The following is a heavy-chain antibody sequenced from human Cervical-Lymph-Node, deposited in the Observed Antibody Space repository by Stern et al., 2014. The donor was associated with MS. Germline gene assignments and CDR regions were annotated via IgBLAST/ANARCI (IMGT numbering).Heavy chain of an antibody. J-gene: IGHJ2*01. CDR1: GDSISSGGYY. D-gene: IGHD3/OR15-3a*01. CDR3: ARATLGGLDWYFDL. Sequence: VHLVESGPGLVKPSQTLSLTCTVSGDSISSGGYYWSLIRQHPGQGLVWIGYINYSGRTYYKPSLKSRVAISVDSSKNTFSLKLTSVTAADTAVYYCARATLGGLDWYFDLWGRGTLVTASS. CDR2: INYSGRT. V-gene: IGHV4-31*03.